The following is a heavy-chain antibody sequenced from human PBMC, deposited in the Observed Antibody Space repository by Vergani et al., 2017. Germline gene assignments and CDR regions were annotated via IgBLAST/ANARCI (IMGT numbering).Heavy chain of an antibody. CDR3: ARGLGYSSGWYLSPYYYYGMDV. CDR2: INPNSGGT. V-gene: IGHV1-2*04. Sequence: QVQLVQSGAEVKKPGASVKVSCKASGYTFTGYYMHWVRQAPGQGLEWMGWINPNSGGTNYAQKFQGWVTMTRDTSISTAYLELIRLRSDDTAVYYCARGLGYSSGWYLSPYYYYGMDVWGQGTTVTVSS. D-gene: IGHD6-19*01. J-gene: IGHJ6*02. CDR1: GYTFTGYY.